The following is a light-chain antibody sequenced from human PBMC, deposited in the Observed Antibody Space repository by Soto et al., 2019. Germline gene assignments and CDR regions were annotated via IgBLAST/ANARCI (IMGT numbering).Light chain of an antibody. V-gene: IGKV1-39*01. CDR2: AAS. CDR3: QQSFGTPRT. CDR1: QTISTY. J-gene: IGKJ1*01. Sequence: DIQMTQPPSSLSASVRDRVTITCLASQTISTYLNWYQQKPGKAPKLLISAASSLQSGVPSRFSGSGSGTDFTLTISSLQPEDFATYYCQQSFGTPRTFGQGTKVEIK.